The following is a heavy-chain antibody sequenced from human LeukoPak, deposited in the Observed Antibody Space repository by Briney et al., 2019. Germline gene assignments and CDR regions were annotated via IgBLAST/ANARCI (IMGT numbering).Heavy chain of an antibody. D-gene: IGHD1-20*01. CDR3: ASPRYNWNEWPRERRGDYFDY. Sequence: SVKVSCKASGYTFTSYGISWVRQAPGQGLEWMGRIIPILGIANYAQKFQGRVTITADKSTSTAYMELSSLRSEDTAVYYCASPRYNWNEWPRERRGDYFDYWGQGTLVTVSS. V-gene: IGHV1-69*04. CDR1: GYTFTSYG. CDR2: IIPILGIA. J-gene: IGHJ4*02.